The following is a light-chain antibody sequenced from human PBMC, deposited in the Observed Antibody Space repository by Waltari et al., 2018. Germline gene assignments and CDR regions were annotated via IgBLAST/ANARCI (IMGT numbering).Light chain of an antibody. V-gene: IGLV2-8*01. J-gene: IGLJ1*01. Sequence: QSALTQPPSASGSPGQSVTISGTGTSRDFGAYTSFSWYQQHPGKAPKLIIYEVTKRPSGVPDRFSGSKSGNTASLTVSGLQAEDEADYYCSSHAGSDSYVFGSGTKVTVL. CDR3: SSHAGSDSYV. CDR2: EVT. CDR1: SRDFGAYTS.